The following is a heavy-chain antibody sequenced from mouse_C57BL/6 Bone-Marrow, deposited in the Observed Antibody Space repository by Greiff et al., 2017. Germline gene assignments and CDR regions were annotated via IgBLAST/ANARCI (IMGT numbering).Heavy chain of an antibody. Sequence: VKLQQPGAELVRPGTSVKLSCKASGYTFTSSWMDWVKQRPGQGLEWIGVIDPSDSYTNYNQKFKGKATLTVDTSSRTAYMQLSRLTSEDSAVYYCARWGDDWGQGTTLTGSS. CDR2: IDPSDSYT. J-gene: IGHJ2*01. CDR1: GYTFTSSW. V-gene: IGHV1-59*01. CDR3: ARWGDD.